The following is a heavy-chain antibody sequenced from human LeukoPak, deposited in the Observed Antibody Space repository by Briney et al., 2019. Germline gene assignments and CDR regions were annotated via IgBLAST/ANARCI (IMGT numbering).Heavy chain of an antibody. J-gene: IGHJ4*02. V-gene: IGHV3-66*01. CDR3: ASERLRD. Sequence: PGGSLRLSCAASGFTVNSNFMSWVRQGAGKGLECVSLISVGDDIYYADFVKGRFTISRDNSKNTVYLQMNSLRAEETAVYYCASERLRDWGQGTLVTVSS. D-gene: IGHD5-12*01. CDR1: GFTVNSNF. CDR2: ISVGDDI.